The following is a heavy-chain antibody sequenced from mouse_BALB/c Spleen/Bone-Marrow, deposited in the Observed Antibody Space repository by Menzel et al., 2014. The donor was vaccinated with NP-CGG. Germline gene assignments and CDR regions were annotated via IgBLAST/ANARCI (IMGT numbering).Heavy chain of an antibody. Sequence: QVQLQQPGAELVRPGSSVKISCKASGYAISSYWMNWVKQRPGQGLEWIGQIYPGDGDTNYNGKFKGKATLTADKSSSTAYMQISSLTSGDSAVYFCARGRGWYLDYWGQGTTLTVSS. V-gene: IGHV1-80*01. D-gene: IGHD2-3*01. CDR1: GYAISSYW. J-gene: IGHJ2*01. CDR3: ARGRGWYLDY. CDR2: IYPGDGDT.